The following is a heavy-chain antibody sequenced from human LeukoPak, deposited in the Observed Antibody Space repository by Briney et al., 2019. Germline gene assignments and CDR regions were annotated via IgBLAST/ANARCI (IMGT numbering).Heavy chain of an antibody. J-gene: IGHJ4*02. V-gene: IGHV6-1*01. CDR1: GDSVSSNSAA. D-gene: IGHD3-10*01. CDR3: ARGYYYGSGSYYPWFDY. CDR2: TYYRSKWYN. Sequence: SQTLSLTCAISGDSVSSNSAAWNWIRQSPSRGLEWLGRTYYRSKWYNDYAVSVKSRITINPDTSKNQFSLQLNSVPPEDTAVYYCARGYYYGSGSYYPWFDYWGQGTLVTVSS.